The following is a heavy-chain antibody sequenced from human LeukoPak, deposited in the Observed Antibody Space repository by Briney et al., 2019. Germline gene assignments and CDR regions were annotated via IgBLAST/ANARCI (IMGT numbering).Heavy chain of an antibody. Sequence: GGSLRLSCAASGFTFSAYAMNWLRQAPGNGLEWVAVISYDGSNKYYADSVKGRFTISRDNSKNTLYLQMNSLRAEDTAVYYCAREAFTYYYDSSGFGYWGQGTLVTVSS. CDR1: GFTFSAYA. J-gene: IGHJ4*02. D-gene: IGHD3-22*01. CDR3: AREAFTYYYDSSGFGY. CDR2: ISYDGSNK. V-gene: IGHV3-30-3*01.